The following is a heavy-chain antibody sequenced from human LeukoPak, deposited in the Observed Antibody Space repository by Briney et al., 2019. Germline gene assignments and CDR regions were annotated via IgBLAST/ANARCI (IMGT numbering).Heavy chain of an antibody. CDR1: GFTFSSYS. Sequence: GGSLRLSCAASGFTFSSYSMNWVRQAPGKGLEWASYISSSSSTIYYVDSVKGRFTISRDNAKNSLYLQMNSLRAEDTAVYYCASSGYSSIPFDYWGQGTLVTVSS. D-gene: IGHD6-13*01. J-gene: IGHJ4*02. CDR2: ISSSSSTI. CDR3: ASSGYSSIPFDY. V-gene: IGHV3-48*01.